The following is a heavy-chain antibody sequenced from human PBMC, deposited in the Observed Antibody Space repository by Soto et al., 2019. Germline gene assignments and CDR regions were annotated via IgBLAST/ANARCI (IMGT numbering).Heavy chain of an antibody. Sequence: EVQLLESGGGLVQPGGSLRLSCAASGFTFSSYAMSWVRQAPGKGLDWVSAISGSGGSTSYADSVKGRFTISRDNTKNTLYLQMNSQRAEDTAVYYCANNLYGSGSHFRGLAYWGQGTLVTVSS. CDR2: ISGSGGST. CDR3: ANNLYGSGSHFRGLAY. CDR1: GFTFSSYA. D-gene: IGHD3-10*01. J-gene: IGHJ4*02. V-gene: IGHV3-23*01.